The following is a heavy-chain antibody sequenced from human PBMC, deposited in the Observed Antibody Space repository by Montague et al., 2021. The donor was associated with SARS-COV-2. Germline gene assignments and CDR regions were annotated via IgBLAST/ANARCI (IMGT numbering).Heavy chain of an antibody. J-gene: IGHJ3*02. CDR1: GFTFSNYD. Sequence: SLRLSCAASGFTFSNYDMHWVRQAPGKGPEWISFISTSAYTPSYAGSVKGRFTISRDNGKNSLYLQMNSLRVEDTAVYYCTRDYRSIVGDGLDIWGQGTKVTVSS. CDR2: ISTSAYTP. D-gene: IGHD3-16*02. V-gene: IGHV3-48*03. CDR3: TRDYRSIVGDGLDI.